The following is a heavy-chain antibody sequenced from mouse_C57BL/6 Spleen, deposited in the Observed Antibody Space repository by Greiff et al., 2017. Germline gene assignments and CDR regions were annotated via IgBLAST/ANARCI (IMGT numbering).Heavy chain of an antibody. D-gene: IGHD1-1*01. CDR2: LDPSDSYT. J-gene: IGHJ3*01. Sequence: QVQLQQPGAELVMPGASVKLSCKASGYTFTSYWMHWVKQRPGQGLEWIGELDPSDSYTNYNQKFKGKSTLTVDKSSRTAYMQISSLTSEDSAVFYCARDYGSSYVAYWGQGTLVTVSA. CDR3: ARDYGSSYVAY. CDR1: GYTFTSYW. V-gene: IGHV1-69*01.